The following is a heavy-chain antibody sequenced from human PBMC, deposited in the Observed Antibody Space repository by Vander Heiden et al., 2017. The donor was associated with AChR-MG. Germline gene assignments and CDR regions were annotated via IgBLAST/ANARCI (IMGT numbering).Heavy chain of an antibody. CDR1: GFTFSSYA. CDR2: ISYDGSNK. D-gene: IGHD2-21*02. V-gene: IGHV3-30-3*01. Sequence: QVQLVESGGGVVQPGRSLRLSCAASGFTFSSYAMHWVRQAPGKGLEWVAVISYDGSNKYYADSVKGRFTISRDNSKNTLYLQMNSLRAEDTAVYYCARTAYCGGDCYSSFDYWGQGTLVTVSS. CDR3: ARTAYCGGDCYSSFDY. J-gene: IGHJ4*02.